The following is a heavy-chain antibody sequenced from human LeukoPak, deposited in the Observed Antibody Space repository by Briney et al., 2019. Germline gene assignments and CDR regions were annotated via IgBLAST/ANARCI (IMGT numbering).Heavy chain of an antibody. Sequence: GGSLRLSCAASGFTFTSSWMTWVRQAPGKGVEWVAHIKEDGSEEHYIDSVKGRFSLSRDNAKNTLYLQMSSVRAEDTAVYYCARCNEGWEFDYWGQGTLVSVSS. J-gene: IGHJ4*02. CDR1: GFTFTSSW. V-gene: IGHV3-7*05. D-gene: IGHD1-26*01. CDR3: ARCNEGWEFDY. CDR2: IKEDGSEE.